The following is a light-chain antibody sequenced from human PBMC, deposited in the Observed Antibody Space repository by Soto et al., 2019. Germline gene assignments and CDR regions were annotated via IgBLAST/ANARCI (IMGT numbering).Light chain of an antibody. Sequence: EIVLTQSPATLSLSPGDRSTLSCRASQSVSTYLAWYQQKPGQAPRLRLFDAYNRSTVNPARFSGSGSGTDFTLTISNLEPEDFAIYYCQQRDNGVTFGGGTKV. CDR2: DAY. CDR3: QQRDNGVT. V-gene: IGKV3-11*01. CDR1: QSVSTY. J-gene: IGKJ4*01.